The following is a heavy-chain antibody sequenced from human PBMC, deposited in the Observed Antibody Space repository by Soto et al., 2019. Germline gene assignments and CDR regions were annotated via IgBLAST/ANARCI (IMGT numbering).Heavy chain of an antibody. J-gene: IGHJ4*02. CDR2: IYYNGRT. CDR1: GGSVGSSNYY. D-gene: IGHD6-19*01. CDR3: ARQEGYTSGCQGY. V-gene: IGHV4-39*01. Sequence: QLQLQESGPGLVKPSETLSLTCSVSGGSVGSSNYYWGWVRQPPGEGLEWIGSIYYNGRTNYNPSLNSRVTISLDTSKNQFSLKLTSVTAADTAIYYCARQEGYTSGCQGYWGQGTLVTVSS.